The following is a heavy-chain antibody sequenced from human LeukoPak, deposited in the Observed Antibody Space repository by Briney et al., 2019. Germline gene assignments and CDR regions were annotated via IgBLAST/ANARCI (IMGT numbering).Heavy chain of an antibody. D-gene: IGHD6-19*01. CDR3: ARMVIGYVAGGVGNWFDP. CDR1: GYTFTSYD. CDR2: MNPNSGNT. V-gene: IGHV1-8*01. J-gene: IGHJ5*02. Sequence: GASVKVSCKASGYTFTSYDINWVRQATGQGLEWIGWMNPNSGNTGYAQKFQGRVTMTRNTSISTAYMELSSLRSEDTAVCYCARMVIGYVAGGVGNWFDPWGQGTLVTVSS.